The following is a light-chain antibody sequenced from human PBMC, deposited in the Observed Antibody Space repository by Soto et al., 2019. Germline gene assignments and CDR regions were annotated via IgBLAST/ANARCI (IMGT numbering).Light chain of an antibody. Sequence: QSVLTQPPSVSGAPGQRVTISCTGSGSNIGADYDVHWYQQLPGTAPKLLIHGNSNRPSGVPDRFSGSKSGTSASLAIAGLQAEDGADYYCQSYDSSLSGVVFGGGTKVTVL. CDR1: GSNIGADYD. CDR3: QSYDSSLSGVV. J-gene: IGLJ2*01. CDR2: GNS. V-gene: IGLV1-40*01.